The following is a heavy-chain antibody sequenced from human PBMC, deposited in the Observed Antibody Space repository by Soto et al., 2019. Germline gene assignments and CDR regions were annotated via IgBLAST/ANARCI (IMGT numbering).Heavy chain of an antibody. CDR2: IWYDGSNK. CDR1: GFTFSSYG. CDR3: ARDRPSYSSSWWYYYGMDV. D-gene: IGHD6-13*01. J-gene: IGHJ6*04. Sequence: GGSLRLSCAASGFTFSSYGMHWVRQAPGKGLEWVAVIWYDGSNKYYADSVKGRFTISRDNSKNTLYLQMNSLRAEDTAVYYCARDRPSYSSSWWYYYGMDVWGKGTTVTVSS. V-gene: IGHV3-33*01.